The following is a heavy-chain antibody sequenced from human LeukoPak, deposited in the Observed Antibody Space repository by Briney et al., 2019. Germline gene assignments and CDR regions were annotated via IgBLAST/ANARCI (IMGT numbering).Heavy chain of an antibody. V-gene: IGHV4-34*01. Sequence: SETLSLTCTVSGGSISSYYWSWIRQPPGKGLEWIGEINHRGSTNYSPSLKSRVTISVDTSKNLFSLTLTSVTAADTAVYHCARGPVLFATRYYGMDVWGQGTTVTVSS. D-gene: IGHD6-6*01. CDR3: ARGPVLFATRYYGMDV. CDR1: GGSISSYY. J-gene: IGHJ6*02. CDR2: INHRGST.